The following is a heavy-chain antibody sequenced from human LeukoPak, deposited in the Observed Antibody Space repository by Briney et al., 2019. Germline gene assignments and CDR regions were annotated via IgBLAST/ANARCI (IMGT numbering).Heavy chain of an antibody. CDR1: GFTFSNAW. V-gene: IGHV3-15*07. CDR2: IRSNSDGGTI. Sequence: GGSLRLSCATSGFTFSNAWMNWVRQAPGKGLEWVGRIRSNSDGGTIDYAAPVKGRFTLPRDDSKTTLYLQMNSLQTEDTAVYYCATDFYDSTWGQGTLVTVSS. D-gene: IGHD3-22*01. CDR3: ATDFYDST. J-gene: IGHJ5*02.